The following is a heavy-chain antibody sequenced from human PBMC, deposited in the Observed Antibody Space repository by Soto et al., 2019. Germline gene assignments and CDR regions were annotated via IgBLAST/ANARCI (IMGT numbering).Heavy chain of an antibody. V-gene: IGHV4-34*01. CDR2: MSHSGGT. D-gene: IGHD1-1*01. J-gene: IGHJ3*02. CDR1: GGFVSSGSYY. CDR3: ARVERGTVTTVVDAFDI. Sequence: QVQLQQWGAGLLKPSETLSLTCAVYGGFVSSGSYYWSWIRQPPGKGLEWIGEMSHSGGTHFNPSLTSRVTISVDTSKNQFSLNISSVTAADTALYYCARVERGTVTTVVDAFDIWGPGTMVTVSS.